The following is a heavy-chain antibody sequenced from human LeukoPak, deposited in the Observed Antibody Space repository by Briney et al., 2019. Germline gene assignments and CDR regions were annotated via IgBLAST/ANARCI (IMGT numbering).Heavy chain of an antibody. J-gene: IGHJ4*02. CDR3: ARHGYYYGSGSYLDY. CDR2: IYYSGST. CDR1: GGSISSSSYY. Sequence: SETLSLTCTVSGGSISSSSYYWGWIRQPPGKGLEWIGSIYYSGSTYYNPSLKSRVTIDTSKNQFSLKLSSVTAADTAVYYCARHGYYYGSGSYLDYWGQGTLVTVSS. V-gene: IGHV4-39*01. D-gene: IGHD3-10*01.